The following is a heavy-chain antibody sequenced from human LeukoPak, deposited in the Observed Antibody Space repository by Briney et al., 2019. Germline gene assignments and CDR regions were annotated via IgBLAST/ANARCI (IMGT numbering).Heavy chain of an antibody. CDR1: GFTFSSYS. Sequence: GGSLRLSFAASGFTFSSYSMNWVRQAPGKGLEWVSSIGTSSSYIYYADSLKGRFTISRDNAKNSLYLQMNSLRAEDTAVYYCARDMRGGYYDYWGQGTLVTVSS. V-gene: IGHV3-21*01. J-gene: IGHJ4*02. D-gene: IGHD3-22*01. CDR2: IGTSSSYI. CDR3: ARDMRGGYYDY.